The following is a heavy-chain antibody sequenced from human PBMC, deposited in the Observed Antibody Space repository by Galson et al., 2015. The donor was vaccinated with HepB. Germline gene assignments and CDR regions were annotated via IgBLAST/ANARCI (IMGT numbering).Heavy chain of an antibody. J-gene: IGHJ3*02. V-gene: IGHV6-1*01. D-gene: IGHD6-19*01. CDR2: TYYRSKWYN. CDR3: ARALSKTGQWLPVGAFDI. CDR1: GDSVSSNSAA. Sequence: CAISGDSVSSNSAAWNWIRQSPSRGLEWLGRTYYRSKWYNDYAVSVKSRITINPDTSKNQFSLQLNSVTPEDTAVYYCARALSKTGQWLPVGAFDIWGQGTMVTVSS.